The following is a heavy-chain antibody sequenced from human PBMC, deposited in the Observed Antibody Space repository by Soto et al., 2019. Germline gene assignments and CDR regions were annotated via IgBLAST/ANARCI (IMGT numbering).Heavy chain of an antibody. CDR2: IYPSDSDP. D-gene: IGHD1-1*01. V-gene: IGHV5-51*03. CDR1: GYSFTTYW. Sequence: EVQLVQSGAEVKKPGESLKISCKGSGYSFTTYWIGWVRQMPGKGLEWMGIIYPSDSDPRYSPSFQGQVTISVDKSISSAYLQWSSLKASDTAIYYCARKTGAQGPMDYWGQGTLVTVSS. J-gene: IGHJ4*02. CDR3: ARKTGAQGPMDY.